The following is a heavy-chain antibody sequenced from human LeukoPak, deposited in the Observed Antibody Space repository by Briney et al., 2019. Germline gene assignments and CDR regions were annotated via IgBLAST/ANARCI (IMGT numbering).Heavy chain of an antibody. D-gene: IGHD3-22*01. Sequence: GGSLGLSCAASGFTFSSYAMHWVRQAPGKGLEYVSAISSNGGSTYYANSVKGRFTISRDNSKNTLYLQMGSLRAEDMAVYYCARDGSMIDHSFDYWGQGTLVTVSS. V-gene: IGHV3-64*01. J-gene: IGHJ4*02. CDR1: GFTFSSYA. CDR2: ISSNGGST. CDR3: ARDGSMIDHSFDY.